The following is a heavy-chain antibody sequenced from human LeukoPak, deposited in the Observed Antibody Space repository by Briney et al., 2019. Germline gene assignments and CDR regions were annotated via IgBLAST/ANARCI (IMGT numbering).Heavy chain of an antibody. CDR3: ARRAGAYSHPYDY. D-gene: IGHD4/OR15-4a*01. J-gene: IGHJ4*02. Sequence: SGGSLRLSCAASGFTFSDYYMNWVRQAPGKGLEWVSYISSSGSTIYYADSVKGRFTISRDNAKNSLYLQMNSLRAEDTAVYYCARRAGAYSHPYDYWGQGTLVTVSS. CDR2: ISSSGSTI. CDR1: GFTFSDYY. V-gene: IGHV3-11*01.